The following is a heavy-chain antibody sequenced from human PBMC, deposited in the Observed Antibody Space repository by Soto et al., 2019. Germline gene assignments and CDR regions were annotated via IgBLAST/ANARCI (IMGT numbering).Heavy chain of an antibody. V-gene: IGHV4-31*03. CDR3: ARGYYYDSSGYSLLWNY. Sequence: SETLSLTCTVSGGSISSGGYYWGWIRQHPGKGLEWIGYIYYSGSTYYNPSLKSRVTISVDTSKNQFSLKLSSVTAADTAVYYCARGYYYDSSGYSLLWNYWGQGTLVTVSS. J-gene: IGHJ4*02. D-gene: IGHD3-22*01. CDR1: GGSISSGGYY. CDR2: IYYSGST.